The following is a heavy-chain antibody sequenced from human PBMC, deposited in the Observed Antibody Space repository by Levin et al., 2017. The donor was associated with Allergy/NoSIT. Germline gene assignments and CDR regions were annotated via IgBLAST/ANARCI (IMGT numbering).Heavy chain of an antibody. V-gene: IGHV4-34*01. D-gene: IGHD5-18*01. CDR1: GGSFSGYY. CDR3: ARGIQLWFRDYYYGMDV. Sequence: SSETLSLTCAVYGGSFSGYYWSWIRQPPGKGLEWIGEINHSGSTNYNPSLKSRVTISVDTSKNQFSLKLSSVTAADTAVYYCARGIQLWFRDYYYGMDVWGQGTTVTVSS. CDR2: INHSGST. J-gene: IGHJ6*02.